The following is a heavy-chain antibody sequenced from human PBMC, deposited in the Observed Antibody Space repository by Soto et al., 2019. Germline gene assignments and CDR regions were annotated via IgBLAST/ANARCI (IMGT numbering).Heavy chain of an antibody. Sequence: GGSLRLSCAASGFTVSSNYMSWVRQAPGKGLEWVSVIYSGGSTYYADSVKGRFTISRDNSKNTLYLQMNSLRAEDTAVYYCAKPMVRGVIIGSWFDPWGQGTLVTVSS. D-gene: IGHD3-10*01. CDR2: IYSGGST. J-gene: IGHJ5*02. CDR1: GFTVSSNY. V-gene: IGHV3-66*04. CDR3: AKPMVRGVIIGSWFDP.